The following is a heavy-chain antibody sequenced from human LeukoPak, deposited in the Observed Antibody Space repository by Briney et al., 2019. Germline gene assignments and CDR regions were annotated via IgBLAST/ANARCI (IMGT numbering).Heavy chain of an antibody. J-gene: IGHJ5*02. CDR2: ISYDGRNK. V-gene: IGHV3-30*04. D-gene: IGHD6-13*01. CDR1: GFTFSDYA. Sequence: GGSLRLSCAASGFTFSDYAIHWVRQAPGKGLEWVAVISYDGRNKYYADSVKGRFTISRDNSKNTLFLQMNSLRAEDTAVYYCARGHIATSGNNWFDPWGQGTLVTVSS. CDR3: ARGHIATSGNNWFDP.